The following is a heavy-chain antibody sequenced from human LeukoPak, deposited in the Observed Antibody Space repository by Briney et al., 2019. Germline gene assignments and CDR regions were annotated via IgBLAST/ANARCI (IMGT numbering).Heavy chain of an antibody. D-gene: IGHD3-16*02. V-gene: IGHV1-8*01. CDR1: GYTFTSYD. CDR2: MNPNSGNT. Sequence: GASVKVSCKASGYTFTSYDINWVRQATGQGLEWMGWMNPNSGNTGYAQKFQGRVTMTRDMSTSTVYMELSSLRSEDTAVYYCARVKASYVWGSYRLDPLPTNWFDPWGQGTLVTVSS. J-gene: IGHJ5*02. CDR3: ARVKASYVWGSYRLDPLPTNWFDP.